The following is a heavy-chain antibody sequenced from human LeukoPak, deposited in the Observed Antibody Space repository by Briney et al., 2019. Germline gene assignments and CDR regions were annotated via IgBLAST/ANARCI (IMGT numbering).Heavy chain of an antibody. CDR2: ISYDGSNK. D-gene: IGHD6-19*01. CDR1: GFTFSTYA. J-gene: IGHJ4*02. V-gene: IGHV3-30*04. Sequence: GRSLRLSCAASGFTFSTYAMHWVRQAPGKGLEWVAAISYDGSNKNYADSVKGRFTISRDNSKNTLYLQMNSLRAEDTAVYYCARGVRIAVAGYIDYWGQGTLVTVSS. CDR3: ARGVRIAVAGYIDY.